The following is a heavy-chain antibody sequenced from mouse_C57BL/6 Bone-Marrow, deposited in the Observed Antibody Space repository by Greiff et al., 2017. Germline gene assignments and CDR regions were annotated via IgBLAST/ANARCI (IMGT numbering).Heavy chain of an antibody. Sequence: EVMLVESGGGLVQPGESLKLSCASTEYEFPYHDMSWVRKTPEKRLELVAAINSDGGSTYYPDTMERRFIISRDNTKKTLYLQRSSLRAEDTAVYPPQNYDYDGVADWGQGTLVTVSA. D-gene: IGHD2-4*01. CDR2: INSDGGST. CDR3: QNYDYDGVAD. J-gene: IGHJ3*01. CDR1: EYEFPYHD. V-gene: IGHV5-2*01.